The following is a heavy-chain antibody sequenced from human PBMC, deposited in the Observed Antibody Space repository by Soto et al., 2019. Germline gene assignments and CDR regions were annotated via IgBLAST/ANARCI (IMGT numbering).Heavy chain of an antibody. CDR3: AKDNTGYSSSWYYFDY. D-gene: IGHD6-13*01. J-gene: IGHJ4*02. Sequence: PGGSLRLSCAASGFTFDDYAMHWVRQAPGKGLEWVSGISWNSGSIGYADSVKGRFTISRDNAKNSLYLQMNSLRAEDTALYYCAKDNTGYSSSWYYFDYWGQGTLVTVSS. V-gene: IGHV3-9*01. CDR1: GFTFDDYA. CDR2: ISWNSGSI.